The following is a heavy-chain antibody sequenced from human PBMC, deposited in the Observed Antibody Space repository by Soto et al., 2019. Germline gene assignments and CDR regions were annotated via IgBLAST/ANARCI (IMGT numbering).Heavy chain of an antibody. J-gene: IGHJ4*02. V-gene: IGHV3-33*01. Sequence: QAQLVESGGGVVQPGRSLRLSCAASGFTFSLYGMHWVRQAPGKGLEWVAAIWDDGGRKDYADSVKARLFISRDNSKNTLYLQLDSLRPEDTAVCYCATWQGSLNFHYWGQGTLVTVSS. CDR2: IWDDGGRK. CDR3: ATWQGSLNFHY. CDR1: GFTFSLYG.